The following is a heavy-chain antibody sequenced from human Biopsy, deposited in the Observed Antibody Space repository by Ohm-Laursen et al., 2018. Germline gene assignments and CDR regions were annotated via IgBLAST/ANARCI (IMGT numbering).Heavy chain of an antibody. CDR1: GFTVSRNY. CDR3: ARDTQWSPYHMDV. D-gene: IGHD6-19*01. J-gene: IGHJ6*02. V-gene: IGHV3-53*01. Sequence: SLRLSCSASGFTVSRNYMSWVRQAPGKGLEWVSVIYTGGTTYYSDSVKGRFTITRDNSKNILSLQMHSLRAEDTAVYYCARDTQWSPYHMDVWGQGTTVTVSS. CDR2: IYTGGTT.